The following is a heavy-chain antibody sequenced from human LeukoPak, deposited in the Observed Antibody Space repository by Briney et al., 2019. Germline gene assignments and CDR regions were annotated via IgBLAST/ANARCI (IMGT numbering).Heavy chain of an antibody. V-gene: IGHV1-46*01. J-gene: IGHJ4*02. CDR2: VNCGDGYT. D-gene: IGHD1-26*01. Sequence: GASVKVSCKASGYTFTNSHAHWVRQAPGQGLEWMGLVNCGDGYTNYAQKLQGRVSVTADTSTSTLYMDLTSLTTEDTAIYYCARDRGGSYSIDYWGQGTLVTVSS. CDR3: ARDRGGSYSIDY. CDR1: GYTFTNSH.